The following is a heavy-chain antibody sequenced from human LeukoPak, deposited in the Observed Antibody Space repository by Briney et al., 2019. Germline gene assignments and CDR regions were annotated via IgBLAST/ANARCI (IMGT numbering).Heavy chain of an antibody. Sequence: GGSLRLSCAASGFTFGSYAMHWVRQAPGKGLEWVAVISYDGSNKYYADSVKGRFTISRDNSKNTLYLQMNSLRAEDTAVYYCASRALNGDMDYYYGMDVWGQGTTVTVSS. J-gene: IGHJ6*02. CDR3: ASRALNGDMDYYYGMDV. CDR2: ISYDGSNK. V-gene: IGHV3-30-3*01. D-gene: IGHD4-17*01. CDR1: GFTFGSYA.